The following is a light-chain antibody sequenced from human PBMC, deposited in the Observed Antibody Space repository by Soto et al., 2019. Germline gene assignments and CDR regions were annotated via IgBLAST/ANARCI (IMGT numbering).Light chain of an antibody. CDR3: QQGSDWPT. CDR1: QSVSSY. J-gene: IGKJ3*01. CDR2: DAS. V-gene: IGKV3-11*01. Sequence: EIVLTQSPATLSLSPGERATLSCRASQSVSSYLAWYQQKPGQAPRLLIYDASNRATGIPARFSGSGSGTDFTLTISSLEPEDFAVYYCQQGSDWPTFGPGTKVDIK.